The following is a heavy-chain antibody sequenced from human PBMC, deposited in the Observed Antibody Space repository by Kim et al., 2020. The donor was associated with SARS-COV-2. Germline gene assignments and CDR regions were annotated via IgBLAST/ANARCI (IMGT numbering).Heavy chain of an antibody. CDR3: ARHRFGGVIGDWDY. CDR1: GGSISSYY. J-gene: IGHJ4*02. CDR2: IYYSGST. V-gene: IGHV4-59*08. Sequence: SETLSLTCTVSGGSISSYYWSWIRQPPRKGLEWIGYIYYSGSTNYNPSLKTRVTISVDTSKNQFSLKLSSVTAADTPVYYCARHRFGGVIGDWDYWGQGT. D-gene: IGHD3-16*02.